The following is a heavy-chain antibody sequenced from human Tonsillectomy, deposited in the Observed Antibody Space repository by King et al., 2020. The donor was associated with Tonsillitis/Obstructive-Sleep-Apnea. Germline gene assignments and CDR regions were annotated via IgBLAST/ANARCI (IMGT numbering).Heavy chain of an antibody. CDR1: GFTFSSYA. J-gene: IGHJ3*02. CDR2: ISGSGGST. Sequence: VQLVQSGGGLVQPGGSLRLSCAASGFTFSSYAMSWVRQAPGKGLEWVSSISGSGGSTYYGDSVRGRFTISRDNSKNTLWLQMNSLTAEDTAVYYCAKASIWSETVMVEDAFHSWGQGTMVTASS. D-gene: IGHD5-18*01. V-gene: IGHV3-23*04. CDR3: AKASIWSETVMVEDAFHS.